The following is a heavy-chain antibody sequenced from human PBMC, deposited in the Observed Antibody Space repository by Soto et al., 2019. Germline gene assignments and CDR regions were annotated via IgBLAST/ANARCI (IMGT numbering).Heavy chain of an antibody. Sequence: QVPLVESGGGGVQPGRSLRLSCAASGFTLSSYSMHWVRQAPGKGLEWVGVISYDGNKKYYRDSVKGRFSISRDTSNNTVHLQMNSLRPDATAVYYCARSVAVAGLDYWGQGSLVTVSS. CDR2: ISYDGNKK. V-gene: IGHV3-30-3*01. CDR3: ARSVAVAGLDY. J-gene: IGHJ4*02. D-gene: IGHD6-19*01. CDR1: GFTLSSYS.